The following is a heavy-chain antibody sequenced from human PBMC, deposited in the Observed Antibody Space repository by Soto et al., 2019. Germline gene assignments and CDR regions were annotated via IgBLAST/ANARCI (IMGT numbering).Heavy chain of an antibody. J-gene: IGHJ3*01. CDR2: ISYDGSNK. CDR3: ASQNSGSSMGDAFEV. Sequence: HPGGSLRLSCAASGFTFSSYGVHWVRQAPGKGLEWVAVISYDGSNKYYADSVKGRFTISRDNSKNTLYLQMNSLRAEDTAVYYCASQNSGSSMGDAFEVWRQGTMVTVS. D-gene: IGHD1-26*01. V-gene: IGHV3-30*03. CDR1: GFTFSSYG.